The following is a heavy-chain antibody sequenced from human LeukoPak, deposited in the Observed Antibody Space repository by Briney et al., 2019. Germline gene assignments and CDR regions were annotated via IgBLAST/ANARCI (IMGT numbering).Heavy chain of an antibody. J-gene: IGHJ4*02. D-gene: IGHD4-17*01. CDR1: GFTFSSYW. CDR3: AKDMDHDYDDYGFDY. Sequence: GGSLRLSCAASGFTFSSYWMSWVRQAPGKGLEWVAIIKKDGSEKYYVDSVKGRCTISRDNSKNTVYLQMNSLRAEDTAVYYCAKDMDHDYDDYGFDYWGQGTPVTVSS. CDR2: IKKDGSEK. V-gene: IGHV3-7*01.